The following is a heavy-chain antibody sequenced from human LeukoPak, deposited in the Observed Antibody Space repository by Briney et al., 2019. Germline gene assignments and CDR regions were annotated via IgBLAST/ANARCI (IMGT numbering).Heavy chain of an antibody. Sequence: PSETLSLTCSVSGGSVSSYYWSWIRQSPGKGLEWIGYIHNSGRTNYNPSLKSRVTGFVDTSKNQVSLRLSSVTAADTAVYYCARVLAAAGTQRPYGMDVWGQGTTVTVSS. CDR1: GGSVSSYY. CDR3: ARVLAAAGTQRPYGMDV. CDR2: IHNSGRT. D-gene: IGHD6-13*01. V-gene: IGHV4-4*08. J-gene: IGHJ6*02.